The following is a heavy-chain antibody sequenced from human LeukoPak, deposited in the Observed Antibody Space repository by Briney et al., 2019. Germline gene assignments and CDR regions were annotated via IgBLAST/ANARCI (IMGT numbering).Heavy chain of an antibody. J-gene: IGHJ4*02. D-gene: IGHD2-2*01. CDR1: GGTFSSYA. CDR2: IIPIFGTA. CDR3: ARDRRVPDCSSTSCYPHHFDY. V-gene: IGHV1-69*01. Sequence: SVKVSCKASGGTFSSYAISWVRQAPGQGLEWMGGIIPIFGTANYAQKFQGRVTITADESTSTAYMELSSLRSEDTAVYYCARDRRVPDCSSTSCYPHHFDYWGQGTLVTVPS.